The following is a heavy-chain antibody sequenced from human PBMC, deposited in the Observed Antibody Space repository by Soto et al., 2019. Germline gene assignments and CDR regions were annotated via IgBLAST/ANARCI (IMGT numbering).Heavy chain of an antibody. V-gene: IGHV1-18*01. CDR3: ARALYYYDNSGLAY. CDR1: GYTFTSYG. CDR2: INIYSGDA. J-gene: IGHJ4*02. Sequence: QVRLEQSGPEVKKTGASVKVSCKASGYTFTSYGISWVRQAPGQGLEWKGWINIYSGDANYAQRFQDRVTMTRDTSTNTVYMEMRSLRSDDTAVYYCARALYYYDNSGLAYWGQGTLVTVYS. D-gene: IGHD3-22*01.